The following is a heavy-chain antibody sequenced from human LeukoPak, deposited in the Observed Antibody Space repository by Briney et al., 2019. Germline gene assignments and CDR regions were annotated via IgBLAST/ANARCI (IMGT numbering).Heavy chain of an antibody. Sequence: SETLSLTCAVYGGSFSGYYWSWIRQPPGKGLEWIGEINHSGSTNYNPSLKSRVTISVDTSKNQFSLKLSSVTAADTAVYYCARRSLVPAAIRNAYWGQGTLVTVSS. CDR1: GGSFSGYY. D-gene: IGHD2-2*02. CDR3: ARRSLVPAAIRNAY. V-gene: IGHV4-34*01. J-gene: IGHJ4*02. CDR2: INHSGST.